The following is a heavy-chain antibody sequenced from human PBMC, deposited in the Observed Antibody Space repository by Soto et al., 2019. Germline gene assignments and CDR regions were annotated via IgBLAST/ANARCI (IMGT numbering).Heavy chain of an antibody. J-gene: IGHJ4*02. CDR1: GGSFSGYY. V-gene: IGHV4-34*01. D-gene: IGHD3-3*01. Sequence: SETLSLTCAVYGGSFSGYYWSWIRQPPGKGLEWIGEINHSGSTNYNPSLKSRVTISVDTSENQFSLKLSSVTAADTAVYYCARVITIFGVGIDYWGQGTLVTVSS. CDR3: ARVITIFGVGIDY. CDR2: INHSGST.